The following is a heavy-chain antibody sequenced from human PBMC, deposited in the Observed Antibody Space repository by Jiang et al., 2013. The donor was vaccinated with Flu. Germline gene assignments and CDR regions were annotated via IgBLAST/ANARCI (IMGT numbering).Heavy chain of an antibody. D-gene: IGHD6-13*01. J-gene: IGHJ4*02. Sequence: VQLVESGAEVKKPGESLRISCKGSGYSFTSYWISWVRQMPGKGLEWMGRIDPSDSYTNYSPSFQGHVTISADKSISTAYLQWSSLKASDTAMYYCARQDLSSSWYGGLDYWGQGTLVTVSS. CDR2: IDPSDSYT. CDR3: ARQDLSSSWYGGLDY. CDR1: GYSFTSYW. V-gene: IGHV5-10-1*03.